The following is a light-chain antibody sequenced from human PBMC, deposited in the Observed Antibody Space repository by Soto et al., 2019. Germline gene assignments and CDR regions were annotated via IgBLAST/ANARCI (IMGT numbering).Light chain of an antibody. CDR2: DVS. CDR3: CSYAGRDTLYV. Sequence: QSALTQPRSVSGSPGQSGTISCTGTSTDVGGYNYVSWYQQHPGKVPKLMLYDVSKRPSGVPDRFSGSKSGNTASLTISGLQAEDEADYSCCSYAGRDTLYVFGSGNKVTVL. CDR1: STDVGGYNY. V-gene: IGLV2-11*01. J-gene: IGLJ1*01.